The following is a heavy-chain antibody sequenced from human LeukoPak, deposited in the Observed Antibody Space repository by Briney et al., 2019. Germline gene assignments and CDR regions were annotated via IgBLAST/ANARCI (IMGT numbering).Heavy chain of an antibody. J-gene: IGHJ3*02. CDR1: GYNFTNYW. D-gene: IGHD3-10*01. Sequence: LGESLKISCMGSGYNFTNYWIGWVRQMPGKGLEWMGIIYPGDSDTTYSPSFPGQVTISADKSISTAYLQWSSLKASDTAMYYCARLRITMVRGVILRRPNDAFDIWGQGTMVTVSS. CDR3: ARLRITMVRGVILRRPNDAFDI. V-gene: IGHV5-51*01. CDR2: IYPGDSDT.